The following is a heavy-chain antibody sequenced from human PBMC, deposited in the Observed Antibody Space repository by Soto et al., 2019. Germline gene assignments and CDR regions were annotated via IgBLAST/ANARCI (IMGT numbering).Heavy chain of an antibody. V-gene: IGHV4-30-4*01. CDR3: ARVKSHSTVTTIWFDP. CDR2: IYYSGST. CDR1: GGSISSGDYY. Sequence: TLSLTCTVSGGSISSGDYYWSWIRQPPGKGLEWIGYIYYSGSTYYNPSLKSRVTISVDTSKNQFSLKLSSVTAADTAVYYCARVKSHSTVTTIWFDPWGQGTLVTVXS. D-gene: IGHD4-17*01. J-gene: IGHJ5*02.